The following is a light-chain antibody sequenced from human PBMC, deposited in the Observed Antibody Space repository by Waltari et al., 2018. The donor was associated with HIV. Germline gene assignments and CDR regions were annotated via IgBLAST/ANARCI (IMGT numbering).Light chain of an antibody. J-gene: IGLJ2*01. Sequence: QSALTQLASVSGSPGQSITISWDLNDYEPVSWYQRHPDNAPEVIIYDVTTRPSGLSNLFACSKSGNTATLTISELQPEDESDYFCTSYISGTIPVFGRGTRVTVL. CDR3: TSYISGTIPV. V-gene: IGLV2-14*01. CDR1: DLNDYEP. CDR2: DVT.